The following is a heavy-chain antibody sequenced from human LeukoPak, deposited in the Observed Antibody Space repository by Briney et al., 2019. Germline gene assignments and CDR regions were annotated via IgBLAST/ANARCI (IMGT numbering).Heavy chain of an antibody. CDR2: IYYSGST. D-gene: IGHD3-3*01. V-gene: IGHV4-39*01. Sequence: SETLSLTCTVSGGSVSSGSYYWSWIRQPPGKGLEWIGSIYYSGSTYYNPSLKSRVTISVDTSKNQFSLKLSSVTAADTAVYYCARQPCDFWSGYRPYFDYWGQGTLVTVSS. CDR1: GGSVSSGSYY. J-gene: IGHJ4*02. CDR3: ARQPCDFWSGYRPYFDY.